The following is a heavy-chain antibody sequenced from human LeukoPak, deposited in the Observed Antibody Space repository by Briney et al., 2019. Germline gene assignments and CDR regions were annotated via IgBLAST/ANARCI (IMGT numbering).Heavy chain of an antibody. CDR2: IYYSGST. CDR1: GGSISSGGHY. CDR3: ARGRYYDKYCMDV. V-gene: IGHV4-31*03. D-gene: IGHD3-22*01. Sequence: SETLSLTCTVSGGSISSGGHYWSWIRQHPGKGLEWIGYIYYSGSTYYNPSLKSRVTISVDTSKNQFSLKLSSGTAADTAVYYCARGRYYDKYCMDVWGQGTTVTVSS. J-gene: IGHJ6*03.